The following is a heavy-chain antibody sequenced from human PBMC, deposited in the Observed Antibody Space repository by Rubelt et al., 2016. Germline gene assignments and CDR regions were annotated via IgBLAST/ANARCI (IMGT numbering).Heavy chain of an antibody. Sequence: QVQLQQWGAGLLKPSETLSLTCAVYGGSFSGYYWSWIRQPPGKGLEWIGEINHSGSTNYNPSLKSRVTISVDTPKNQFSLKLSSVTAAGTAVYYCARGRRGSSSWLGRDYYGMDVWGQGTTVTVSS. CDR3: ARGRRGSSSWLGRDYYGMDV. J-gene: IGHJ6*02. CDR2: INHSGST. D-gene: IGHD6-13*01. V-gene: IGHV4-34*01. CDR1: GGSFSGYY.